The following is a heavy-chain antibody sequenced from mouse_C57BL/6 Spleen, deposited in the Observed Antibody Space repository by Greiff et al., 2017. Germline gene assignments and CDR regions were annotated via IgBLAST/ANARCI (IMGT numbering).Heavy chain of an antibody. J-gene: IGHJ2*01. V-gene: IGHV1-64*01. CDR1: GYTFTSYW. CDR2: IHPNSGST. D-gene: IGHD1-1*01. Sequence: QVQLQQPGAELVKPGASVKLSCKASGYTFTSYWMHWVKQRPGQGLEWIVMIHPNSGSTNYNEKFKSKATLTVDTSSSTAYMQLSSLTSEDSAVYYCARWCTTVVASNYWGQGTTLTVSS. CDR3: ARWCTTVVASNY.